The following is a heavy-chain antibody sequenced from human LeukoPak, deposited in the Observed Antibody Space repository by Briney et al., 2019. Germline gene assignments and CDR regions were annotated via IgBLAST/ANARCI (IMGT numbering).Heavy chain of an antibody. CDR2: ISSSSTNI. J-gene: IGHJ4*02. CDR3: ASGSRRFDY. CDR1: GFTFSSYS. D-gene: IGHD5-12*01. V-gene: IGHV3-48*01. Sequence: PGGSLRLSCAASGFTFSSYSMNWVRQAPGKGLEWVSYISSSSTNIYYADSVKGRFTISRDNAKSSLCLQMNSLRTEDTAVYYCASGSRRFDYWGQGTLVTVSS.